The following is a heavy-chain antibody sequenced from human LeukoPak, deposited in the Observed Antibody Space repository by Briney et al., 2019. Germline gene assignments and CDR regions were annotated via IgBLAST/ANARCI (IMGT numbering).Heavy chain of an antibody. V-gene: IGHV3-74*01. CDR1: GFTFSSYW. Sequence: GGSLRLSCAASGFTFSSYWMHWVRQAPGKGLVWVSRINSDGSSTSYADSVKGRFTISRGNAKNTLYLQMNSLRAEDTAVYYCARAAGSGKGAFDIWGQGTMVTVSS. J-gene: IGHJ3*02. D-gene: IGHD3-10*01. CDR2: INSDGSST. CDR3: ARAAGSGKGAFDI.